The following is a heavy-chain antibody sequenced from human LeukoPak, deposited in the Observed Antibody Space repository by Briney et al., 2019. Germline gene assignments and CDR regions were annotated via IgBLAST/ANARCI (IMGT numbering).Heavy chain of an antibody. D-gene: IGHD5-18*01. CDR3: ARLRGYSYAGDY. Sequence: SETLSLTCTVSGGSISSGSYYWGWIRQPPGKGLEWIGSVYYSGSIHYNPSLKSRVTISADTSKNQISLKVRSVTAADTAMYYCARLRGYSYAGDYWGQGSLVTVSS. J-gene: IGHJ4*02. V-gene: IGHV4-39*07. CDR2: VYYSGSI. CDR1: GGSISSGSYY.